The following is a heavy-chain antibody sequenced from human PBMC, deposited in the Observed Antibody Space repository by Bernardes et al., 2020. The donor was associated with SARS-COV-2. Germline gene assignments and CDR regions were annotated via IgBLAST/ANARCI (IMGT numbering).Heavy chain of an antibody. D-gene: IGHD6-19*01. CDR3: ARGGRTWLAFDC. Sequence: GGSLRPSCAASGFTLSNSWMSWVRQAPGKGLEWVANIKQDGSEKYYVDSVKGRFTISRDNAKNSLYLQMNSLRAEDTAVYYCARGGRTWLAFDCWGQGTLVTVSS. V-gene: IGHV3-7*01. CDR2: IKQDGSEK. J-gene: IGHJ4*02. CDR1: GFTLSNSW.